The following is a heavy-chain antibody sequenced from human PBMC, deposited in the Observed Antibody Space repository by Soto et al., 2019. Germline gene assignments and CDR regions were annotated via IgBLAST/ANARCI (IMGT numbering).Heavy chain of an antibody. CDR2: INPSGGST. Sequence: ASVKVSCKASGYTFTSYYMHWVRQAPGQGLEWMGIINPSGGSTSYAQKFQGRVTMTRDTSTSTVYMELSSLKSKDTAVYYCAREEQQLNWFDPWGQGTLVTVSS. CDR3: AREEQQLNWFDP. CDR1: GYTFTSYY. D-gene: IGHD6-13*01. V-gene: IGHV1-46*01. J-gene: IGHJ5*02.